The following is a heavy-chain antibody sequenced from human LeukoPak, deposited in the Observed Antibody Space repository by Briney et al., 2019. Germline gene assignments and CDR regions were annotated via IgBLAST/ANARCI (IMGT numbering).Heavy chain of an antibody. CDR3: ARENYDRGGYAFGY. CDR2: INHSGST. CDR1: GGSFSGYY. Sequence: SETLSLTCAVYGGSFSGYYWSWIRQPPGKGLEWIGEINHSGSTNYNPSLKSRVTISVDTSKNQFSLKLSAVTAADTAMYYCARENYDRGGYAFGYWGQGTLVTVSS. D-gene: IGHD3-22*01. J-gene: IGHJ4*02. V-gene: IGHV4-34*01.